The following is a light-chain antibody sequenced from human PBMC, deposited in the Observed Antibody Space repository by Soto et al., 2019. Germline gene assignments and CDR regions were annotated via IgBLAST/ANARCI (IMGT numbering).Light chain of an antibody. CDR1: QSLVHSDGIAY. CDR3: MQGTHWPIT. Sequence: DVVMTQSRLSLPVTHGEPASISWRSNQSLVHSDGIAYFSWFQQRPGRSPRRLIYKVSNRDSGVPARFSGSGSGTDFALKISRVEAEDVGVYYCMQGTHWPITFGQGTRLEIK. V-gene: IGKV2-30*02. CDR2: KVS. J-gene: IGKJ5*01.